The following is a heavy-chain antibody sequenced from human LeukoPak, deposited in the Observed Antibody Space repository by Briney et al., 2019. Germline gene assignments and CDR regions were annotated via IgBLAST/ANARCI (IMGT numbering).Heavy chain of an antibody. CDR3: ASTPAGRDFFDY. CDR1: GGSFSGYY. Sequence: SETLSLTCAVYGGSFSGYYWSWIRQPPGKGLEWIGEINHSGSTNYNPSLKSRVTISVDTSKNQFSLKLSSVTAADTAVYYCASTPAGRDFFDYWGQGTLVTDSS. CDR2: INHSGST. J-gene: IGHJ4*02. V-gene: IGHV4-34*01.